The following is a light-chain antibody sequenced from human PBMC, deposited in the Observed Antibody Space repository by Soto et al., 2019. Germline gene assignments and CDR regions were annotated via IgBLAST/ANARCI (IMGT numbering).Light chain of an antibody. CDR2: ATS. CDR3: QQYGTSPIT. CDR1: QTISSTY. V-gene: IGKV3-20*01. J-gene: IGKJ5*01. Sequence: EIVLTQSPGTLSFSPGERATLSCRASQTISSTYLAWYQQKPGQAPRLLFYATSSRATGLPDRFSGSGSGTDFTLTISRLDPEDFAVYYCQQYGTSPITFGQGTRLEIK.